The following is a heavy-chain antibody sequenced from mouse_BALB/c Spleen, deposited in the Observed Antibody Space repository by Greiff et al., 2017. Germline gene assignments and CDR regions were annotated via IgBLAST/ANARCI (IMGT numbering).Heavy chain of an antibody. CDR2: IDTSDSYT. CDR3: ARGLYYRYDDGWFAY. D-gene: IGHD2-14*01. Sequence: QVQLQQSGAELVMPGASVKMSCKASGYTFTDYWMHWVKQRPGQGLEWIGAIDTSDSYTSYNQKFKGKATLTVDESSSTAYMQLSSLTSEDSAVYYCARGLYYRYDDGWFAYWGQGTLVTVSA. J-gene: IGHJ3*01. V-gene: IGHV1-69*01. CDR1: GYTFTDYW.